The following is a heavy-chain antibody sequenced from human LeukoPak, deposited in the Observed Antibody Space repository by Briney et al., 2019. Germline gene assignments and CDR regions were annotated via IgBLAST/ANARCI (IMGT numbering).Heavy chain of an antibody. CDR1: GFTFSSYA. CDR3: AKGSPARPNWFDP. D-gene: IGHD3-10*01. V-gene: IGHV3-23*01. J-gene: IGHJ5*01. CDR2: ITASGGNT. Sequence: GGSLRLSCAASGFTFSSYAMGWVRQAPGKGLEWVSAITASGGNTYYADSVKGRFTISRDNSKNTLYLQMNSLRAEDTAVYYCAKGSPARPNWFDPWGQGTLVTVSS.